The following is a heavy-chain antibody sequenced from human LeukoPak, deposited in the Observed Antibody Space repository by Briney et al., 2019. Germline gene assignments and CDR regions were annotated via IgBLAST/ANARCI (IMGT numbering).Heavy chain of an antibody. D-gene: IGHD1-1*01. V-gene: IGHV3-23*01. CDR3: AKDRGGTYKYYMDV. Sequence: GGSLRLSCAASGFTFNNYAMSWVRQAPGMGLEWLSYVSGSGGATYYAASVKGRFTISRDNSKNTVYLQMGSLRAEDTAVYYCAKDRGGTYKYYMDVWGNGTTVTVSS. CDR1: GFTFNNYA. J-gene: IGHJ6*03. CDR2: VSGSGGAT.